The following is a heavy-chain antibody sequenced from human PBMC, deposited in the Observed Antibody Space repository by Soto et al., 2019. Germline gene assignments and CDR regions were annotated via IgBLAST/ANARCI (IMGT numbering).Heavy chain of an antibody. Sequence: ETLSLTCTVSGGSISSYYWSWIRQPPGKGLEWIGYIYYSGSTNYNPSLKSRVTISVDTSKNQFSLKLSSVTAADTAVYYCARVSSSGTYYYYYMDVWGKGTTVTVSS. CDR2: IYYSGST. D-gene: IGHD6-19*01. CDR3: ARVSSSGTYYYYYMDV. V-gene: IGHV4-59*01. J-gene: IGHJ6*03. CDR1: GGSISSYY.